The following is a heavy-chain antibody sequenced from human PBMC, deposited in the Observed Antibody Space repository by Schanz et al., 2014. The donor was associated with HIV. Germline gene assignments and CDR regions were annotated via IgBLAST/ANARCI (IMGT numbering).Heavy chain of an antibody. D-gene: IGHD1-20*01. CDR2: ISGAST. Sequence: EVQLLESGGGLVQPGGSLRLSCAASGFTFSNYAMTWVRQAPGKGLEWGSAISGASTYSADSVKGRYTSSRDNSKNTLCLHMNNLRAEDTAVYYCANSLPIATATITYFGYWGQGTLVTVSS. CDR3: ANSLPIATATITYFGY. V-gene: IGHV3-23*01. CDR1: GFTFSNYA. J-gene: IGHJ4*02.